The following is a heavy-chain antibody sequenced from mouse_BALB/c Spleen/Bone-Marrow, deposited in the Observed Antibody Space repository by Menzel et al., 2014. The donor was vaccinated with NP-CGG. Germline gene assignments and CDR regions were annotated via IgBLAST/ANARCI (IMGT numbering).Heavy chain of an antibody. CDR2: INPYNGDT. D-gene: IGHD2-3*01. Sequence: VQLQQSGPELVKPGASVKISCKASGYSFTGYFMSWVMQSHGKSLEWIGRINPYNGDTFYNQKFKGKATLTVDKSSSTAHMELRSLASEDSAVYYCARRGLLRAMDYWGQGTSVTVSS. J-gene: IGHJ4*01. CDR1: GYSFTGYF. CDR3: ARRGLLRAMDY. V-gene: IGHV1-20*02.